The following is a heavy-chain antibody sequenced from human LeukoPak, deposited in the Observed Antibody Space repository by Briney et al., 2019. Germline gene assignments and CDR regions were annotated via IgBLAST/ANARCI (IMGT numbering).Heavy chain of an antibody. CDR2: IRYDGSNK. CDR3: ARSLVPYSSFSYFDY. J-gene: IGHJ4*02. V-gene: IGHV3-30*02. CDR1: GFTFSSYW. Sequence: GGSLRLSCAASGFTFSSYWMSWVRQAPGKGLEWVAFIRYDGSNKYYADSVKGRFTISRENAKNSLYLQMNSLRAGDTAVYYCARSLVPYSSFSYFDYWGQGTLVTVSS. D-gene: IGHD6-6*01.